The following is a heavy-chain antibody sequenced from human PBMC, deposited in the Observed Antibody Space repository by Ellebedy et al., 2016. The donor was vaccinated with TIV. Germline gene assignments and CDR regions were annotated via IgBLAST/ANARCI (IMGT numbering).Heavy chain of an antibody. J-gene: IGHJ4*02. CDR1: GDSISSSRYF. CDR2: IYCSGST. V-gene: IGHV4-39*01. CDR3: ARPLRSTVTTSIYFDY. D-gene: IGHD4-17*01. Sequence: SDTLSLTXSVSGDSISSSRYFWGWIRQPPGKGLDWIGIIYCSGSTYYNPSLNSRVTISIDTSKNQFSLNLSSVTAADTAVYYCARPLRSTVTTSIYFDYWGQGTLVTVSS.